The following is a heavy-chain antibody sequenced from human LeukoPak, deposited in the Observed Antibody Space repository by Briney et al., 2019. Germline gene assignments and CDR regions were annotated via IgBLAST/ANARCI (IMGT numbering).Heavy chain of an antibody. CDR2: ISGDGGST. CDR3: AKDPSIYSSSWPEYFQH. V-gene: IGHV3-43*02. CDR1: GFTFYDYA. D-gene: IGHD6-13*01. J-gene: IGHJ1*01. Sequence: GGSLRLSCVASGFTFYDYAMQWVRQAQGKGLEWVSLISGDGGSTYYADSVKGRFTISRDNSKNSLYLQMNSLRTEDTALYYCAKDPSIYSSSWPEYFQHWGQGTLVTVSS.